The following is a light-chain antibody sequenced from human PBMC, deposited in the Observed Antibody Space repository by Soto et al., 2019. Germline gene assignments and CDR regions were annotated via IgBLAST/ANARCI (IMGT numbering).Light chain of an antibody. CDR2: AAS. CDR3: KQLNTYPVT. J-gene: IGKJ4*01. Sequence: IHLTQSPSSLSASVGDSVTITCRASQGISRYLAWYQQKPGRASKLLISAASTLQSWVPSRFSGSRAGTDLTLSISSLQHEDFATYCCKQLNTYPVTFGGRTTV. CDR1: QGISRY. V-gene: IGKV1-9*01.